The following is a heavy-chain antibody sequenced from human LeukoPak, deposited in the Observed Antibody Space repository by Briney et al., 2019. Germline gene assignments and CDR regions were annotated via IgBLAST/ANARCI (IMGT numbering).Heavy chain of an antibody. CDR1: GYSFTSHW. V-gene: IGHV5-51*01. D-gene: IGHD3-22*01. CDR3: ARFSDSSGYYLAPFDY. CDR2: IYPGDSDT. Sequence: GGSLKISCKGSGYSFTSHWIGWVRQMPGKGLEWMGIIYPGDSDTRYSPSFQGQVTISADKSISTAYLQWSSLKASDTAMYYCARFSDSSGYYLAPFDYWGQGTLVTVSS. J-gene: IGHJ4*02.